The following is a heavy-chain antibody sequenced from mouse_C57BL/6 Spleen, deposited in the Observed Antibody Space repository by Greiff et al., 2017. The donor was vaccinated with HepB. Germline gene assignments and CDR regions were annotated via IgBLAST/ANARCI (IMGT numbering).Heavy chain of an antibody. V-gene: IGHV5-4*01. Sequence: EVKLVESGGGLVKPGGSLKLSCAASGFTFSSYAMSWVRQTPEKRLEWVATISDGGSYTYYPDNVKGRFTISRDNAKNNLYLQMSHLKSEDTAMYYCARDRDGYLDYWGQGTSVTVSS. J-gene: IGHJ4*01. CDR1: GFTFSSYA. CDR2: ISDGGSYT. CDR3: ARDRDGYLDY. D-gene: IGHD2-3*01.